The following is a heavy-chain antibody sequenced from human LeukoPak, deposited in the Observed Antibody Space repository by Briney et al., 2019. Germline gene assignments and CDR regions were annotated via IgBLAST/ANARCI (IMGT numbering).Heavy chain of an antibody. Sequence: PSETLSLTCTVSGGSISSSSYYWGGMRQPPGKGRELFGSIYYSGSTYYNPSLKSRVTISVDTSKNQFSLKLSSVTAADTAVYYCARQLGYCSSTSCYADKVDYWGQGTLVTVSS. CDR3: ARQLGYCSSTSCYADKVDY. D-gene: IGHD2-2*01. CDR2: IYYSGST. CDR1: GGSISSSSYY. V-gene: IGHV4-39*01. J-gene: IGHJ4*02.